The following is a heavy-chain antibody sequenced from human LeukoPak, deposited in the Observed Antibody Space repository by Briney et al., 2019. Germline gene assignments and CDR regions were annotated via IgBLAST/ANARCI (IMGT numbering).Heavy chain of an antibody. J-gene: IGHJ3*02. CDR1: GFXFSNYG. Sequence: PGRSLRLSCAASGFXFSNYGIHWVRQAPGKGLEWVAVIWYDGSNKYYADSVKGRFTISRDNSKNTLYLQMNSLRAEDTAVYYCARAHYYDSSGPHDAFDIWGQGTMVTVSS. CDR3: ARAHYYDSSGPHDAFDI. D-gene: IGHD3-22*01. V-gene: IGHV3-33*01. CDR2: IWYDGSNK.